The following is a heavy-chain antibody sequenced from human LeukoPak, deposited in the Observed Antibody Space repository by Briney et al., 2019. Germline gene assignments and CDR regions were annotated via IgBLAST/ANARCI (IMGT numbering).Heavy chain of an antibody. D-gene: IGHD2-2*01. J-gene: IGHJ5*02. CDR1: GDSVSSNSVT. CDR3: ARRLTQYDCFDP. Sequence: SQTLSLTCAISGDSVSSNSVTWNWIRQFPSRGLEWLGRTYYRSTWYNDYAVSVRGRITVNPDTSKNQFSLHLNSVTPEDTAVYYCARRLTQYDCFDPWGQGILVTVSS. V-gene: IGHV6-1*01. CDR2: TYYRSTWYN.